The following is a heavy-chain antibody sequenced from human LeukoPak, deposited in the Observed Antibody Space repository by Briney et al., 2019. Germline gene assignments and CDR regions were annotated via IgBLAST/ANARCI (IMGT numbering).Heavy chain of an antibody. CDR1: GFTFSSHG. J-gene: IGHJ4*02. Sequence: PGRSLRLSCAASGFTFSSHGMRWVRQAPGKGLEWVAVIWYDGSNKYYADSVRGRFTISRDNSKNTLYLQMNSLRAEDTAVYYCAKLSAVGATTDYWGQGTLATVSS. CDR3: AKLSAVGATTDY. D-gene: IGHD1-26*01. CDR2: IWYDGSNK. V-gene: IGHV3-33*06.